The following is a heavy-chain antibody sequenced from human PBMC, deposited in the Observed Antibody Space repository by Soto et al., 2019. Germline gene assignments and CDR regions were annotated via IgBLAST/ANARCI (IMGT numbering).Heavy chain of an antibody. CDR2: INPSGGST. V-gene: IGHV1-46*01. D-gene: IGHD3-22*01. J-gene: IGHJ4*02. CDR3: ARVGRYYYNSSGYSPSFDY. CDR1: GYTFTSYY. Sequence: ASVKVSCKASGYTFTSYYMHWVRQAPGQGLEWMGIINPSGGSTSYAQKFQGRVTMTRDTSTSTVYMELSSLRSEDTAVYYCARVGRYYYNSSGYSPSFDYSGKGTLVTVSS.